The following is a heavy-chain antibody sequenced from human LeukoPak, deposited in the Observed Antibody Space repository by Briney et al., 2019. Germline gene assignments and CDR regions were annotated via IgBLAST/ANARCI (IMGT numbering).Heavy chain of an antibody. Sequence: SVKVSCKASGGTFSSYTISWVRQAPGQGLEWMGRIITILGIANYAQKFQGRVTITADKSTSTAYMELSSLRSEDTAVYYCARDDSSSYYYFDYWGQGTLVTVSS. CDR1: GGTFSSYT. V-gene: IGHV1-69*04. CDR3: ARDDSSSYYYFDY. J-gene: IGHJ4*02. D-gene: IGHD6-6*01. CDR2: IITILGIA.